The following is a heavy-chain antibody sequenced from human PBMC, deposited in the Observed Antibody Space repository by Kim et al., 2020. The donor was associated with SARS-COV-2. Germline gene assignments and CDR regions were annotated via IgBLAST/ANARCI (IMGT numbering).Heavy chain of an antibody. Sequence: GGSLRLSCAASGFTFSSYGMHWVRQAPGKGLEWVAVIWYGGSNKYYADSVKGRFTISRDNSKNTLYLQMNSLRAEDTAVYYCAKDHEKVGAADYWGQGTLVTVSS. D-gene: IGHD1-26*01. CDR1: GFTFSSYG. CDR3: AKDHEKVGAADY. V-gene: IGHV3-33*06. J-gene: IGHJ4*02. CDR2: IWYGGSNK.